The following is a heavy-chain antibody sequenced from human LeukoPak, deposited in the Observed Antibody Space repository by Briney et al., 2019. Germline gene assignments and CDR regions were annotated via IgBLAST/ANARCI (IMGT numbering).Heavy chain of an antibody. D-gene: IGHD2-2*01. CDR1: GFTFSSYE. J-gene: IGHJ4*02. CDR3: ARARGVPADY. CDR2: ISSSSSTI. Sequence: GGSLRLSCAASGFTFSSYEMNWVRQAPGKGLEWVSYISSSSSTIYYADSVKGRFTISRDNAKNSLYLQMNSLRAEDTAVYYCARARGVPADYWGQGTLVTVSS. V-gene: IGHV3-48*01.